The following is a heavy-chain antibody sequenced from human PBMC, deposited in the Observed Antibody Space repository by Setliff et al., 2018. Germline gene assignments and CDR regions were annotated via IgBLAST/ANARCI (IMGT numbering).Heavy chain of an antibody. D-gene: IGHD4-17*01. CDR3: VRTLFLQYYGGRSGGYFDY. CDR1: GFSFSNYW. J-gene: IGHJ4*02. V-gene: IGHV3-21*04. Sequence: PGGSLRLSCVASGFSFSNYWMNWVRQAPGKGLEWVSSISGGGSSIYYADSVKGRFTISRDNAKNSLYLQMDSLRAEDTAVYYCVRTLFLQYYGGRSGGYFDYWGQGSLVTVSS. CDR2: ISGGGSSI.